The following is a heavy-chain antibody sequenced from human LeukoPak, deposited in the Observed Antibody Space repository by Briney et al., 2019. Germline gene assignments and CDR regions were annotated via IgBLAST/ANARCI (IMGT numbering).Heavy chain of an antibody. Sequence: PSETLSLTCTVSGGSISSSSYYWGWNRQPPGMELDWIGIIYYSGSTYYNPSLKSRVTISVDTSKNQFSLKLSSVTAADTAVYYCARLMRSDFDYWGQGTLVTVSS. J-gene: IGHJ4*02. V-gene: IGHV4-39*01. CDR3: ARLMRSDFDY. D-gene: IGHD3-16*01. CDR2: IYYSGST. CDR1: GGSISSSSYY.